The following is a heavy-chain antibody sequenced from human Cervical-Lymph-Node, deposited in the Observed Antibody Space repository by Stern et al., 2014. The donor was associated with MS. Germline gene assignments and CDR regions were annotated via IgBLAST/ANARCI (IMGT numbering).Heavy chain of an antibody. Sequence: VQLVESGGGVVQPGRSLRLSCAASGFTFSSYAMHWVRQAPGKGLEWVAVISYDGSNKYYADSVKGRFTISRDNSKNTLYLQMNSLRAEDTAVYYCARVPMHSSSWYSSAEGYVDYWGQGTLVTVSS. CDR2: ISYDGSNK. CDR1: GFTFSSYA. J-gene: IGHJ4*02. CDR3: ARVPMHSSSWYSSAEGYVDY. D-gene: IGHD6-13*01. V-gene: IGHV3-30*04.